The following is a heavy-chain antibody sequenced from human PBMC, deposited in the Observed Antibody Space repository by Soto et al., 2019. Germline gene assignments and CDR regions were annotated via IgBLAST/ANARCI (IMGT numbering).Heavy chain of an antibody. Sequence: QVQLVESGGGVVQPGRSLRLSCAASGFTFSSYGMHWVRQAPGKGLEWVAVIWYDGSNKYYAVSVKGRFTISRNNSKNTLYLQMHSLRAEDTDGYYWARDYYGDYVGWFDPWGQGTLVTVSS. CDR1: GFTFSSYG. CDR3: ARDYYGDYVGWFDP. CDR2: IWYDGSNK. V-gene: IGHV3-33*01. J-gene: IGHJ5*02. D-gene: IGHD4-17*01.